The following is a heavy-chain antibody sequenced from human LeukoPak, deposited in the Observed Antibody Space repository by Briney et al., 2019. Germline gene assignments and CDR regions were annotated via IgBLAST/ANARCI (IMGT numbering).Heavy chain of an antibody. D-gene: IGHD5-18*01. CDR3: AREITDTATSAYDY. J-gene: IGHJ4*02. Sequence: SETLSLTCTVSGGSISSGDYYWSWIRQPPGKGLEWIGYIYYSGSTYYNPSLKSRVTISVDTSKNQFSLKLSSVTAADTAVYYCAREITDTATSAYDYWGQGTLVTVSS. CDR1: GGSISSGDYY. CDR2: IYYSGST. V-gene: IGHV4-30-4*08.